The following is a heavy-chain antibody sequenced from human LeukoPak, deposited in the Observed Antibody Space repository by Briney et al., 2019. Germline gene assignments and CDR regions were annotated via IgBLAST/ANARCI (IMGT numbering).Heavy chain of an antibody. Sequence: ASVKVSCKASGYTFTGYYMHWVRQAPGQGLEWMGWINPNSSGTNYAQKFQGRVTMTRDTSISTAYMELSRLRSDDTAVYYCARGYYGSGSYYKWGWFDPWGQGTLVTVSS. CDR2: INPNSSGT. V-gene: IGHV1-2*02. J-gene: IGHJ5*02. CDR1: GYTFTGYY. CDR3: ARGYYGSGSYYKWGWFDP. D-gene: IGHD3-10*01.